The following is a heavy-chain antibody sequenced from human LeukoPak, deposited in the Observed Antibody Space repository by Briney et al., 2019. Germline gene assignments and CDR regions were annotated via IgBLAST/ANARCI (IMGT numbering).Heavy chain of an antibody. D-gene: IGHD6-19*01. J-gene: IGHJ4*02. V-gene: IGHV3-30-3*01. CDR3: ASIGDSSGWYGDFDY. CDR2: ISFDGSDE. CDR1: GFTFSSYA. Sequence: GGSLRLSCAASGFTFSSYAMHWVRQAPGKGLEWVAVISFDGSDEYYPDSVKGRFTISRDNSKNTLYLQMNNLRPEDTAVNYCASIGDSSGWYGDFDYWGQGTLVTVSS.